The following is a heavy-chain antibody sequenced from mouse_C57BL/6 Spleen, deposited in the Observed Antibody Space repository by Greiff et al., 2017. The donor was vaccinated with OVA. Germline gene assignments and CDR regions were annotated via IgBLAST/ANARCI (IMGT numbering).Heavy chain of an antibody. CDR1: GYTFTSYW. J-gene: IGHJ2*01. CDR3: ASRESGKLYYFDY. V-gene: IGHV1-55*01. D-gene: IGHD1-1*01. Sequence: QVQLQQPGAELVKPGASVKMSCKASGYTFTSYWITWVKQRPGQGLEWIGDIYPGSGSTNYNEKFKSKATLTVDTSSSTAYMQRSSLTSEDSAVYYCASRESGKLYYFDYWGQGTTLTVSS. CDR2: IYPGSGST.